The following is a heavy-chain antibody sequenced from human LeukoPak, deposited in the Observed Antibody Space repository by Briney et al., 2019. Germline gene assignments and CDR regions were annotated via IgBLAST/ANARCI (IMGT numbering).Heavy chain of an antibody. Sequence: GGSLTLSCAASGFTFSSYRMNWVRQAPGKGLEWVSYISNSGSYTNYADSVKGRFTISGDNAKNTLYLQMNSLRAEDTAVYYCARSRGAGPGAYFDYWGQGTLITVSS. CDR2: ISNSGSYT. J-gene: IGHJ4*02. CDR3: ARSRGAGPGAYFDY. CDR1: GFTFSSYR. V-gene: IGHV3-21*05. D-gene: IGHD6-19*01.